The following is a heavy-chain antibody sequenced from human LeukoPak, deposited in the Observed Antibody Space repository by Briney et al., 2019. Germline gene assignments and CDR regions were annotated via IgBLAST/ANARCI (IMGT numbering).Heavy chain of an antibody. Sequence: PSGTLSLTCTVSGYSISSGYYWGWIRQPPGKGLEWIGSIYHSGSTYYNPSLKSRVTISVDTSKNQFSLKLSSVTAADTAVYYCARAPPGYGYLVDSGFFDYWGQGTLVTVSS. CDR2: IYHSGST. CDR3: ARAPPGYGYLVDSGFFDY. J-gene: IGHJ4*02. V-gene: IGHV4-38-2*02. D-gene: IGHD5-18*01. CDR1: GYSISSGYY.